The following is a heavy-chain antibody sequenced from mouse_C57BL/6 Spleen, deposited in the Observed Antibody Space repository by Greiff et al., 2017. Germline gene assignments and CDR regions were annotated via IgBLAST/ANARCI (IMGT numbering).Heavy chain of an antibody. V-gene: IGHV5-6*01. Sequence: EVHLVESGGDLVKPGGSLKLSCAASGFTFSSYGMSWVRQTPDKRLEWVATISSGGSYTYYPDSVKGRFTISRDNAKNTLYLQMSSLKSEDTAMYYCARHEDYSNYVNAMDYWGQGTSVTVSS. CDR2: ISSGGSYT. J-gene: IGHJ4*01. D-gene: IGHD2-5*01. CDR1: GFTFSSYG. CDR3: ARHEDYSNYVNAMDY.